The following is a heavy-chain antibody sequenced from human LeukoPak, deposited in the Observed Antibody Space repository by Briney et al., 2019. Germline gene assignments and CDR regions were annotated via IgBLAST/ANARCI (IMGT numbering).Heavy chain of an antibody. J-gene: IGHJ4*02. CDR2: TYYRSKWYN. D-gene: IGHD5-18*01. CDR3: ARDGDYSYGPQYYFDY. CDR1: GDSVSSNSAA. V-gene: IGHV6-1*01. Sequence: SQTLSLTCALSGDSVSSNSAAWNWIRQSPSRGLEWLGRTYYRSKWYNDYAVSVKSRITINPDTSKNQFSLQLNSVTPEDTAVCYCARDGDYSYGPQYYFDYWGQGTLVTVSS.